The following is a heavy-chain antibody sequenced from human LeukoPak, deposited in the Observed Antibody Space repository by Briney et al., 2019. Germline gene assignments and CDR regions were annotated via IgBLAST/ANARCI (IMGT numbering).Heavy chain of an antibody. CDR2: IYSAGTT. D-gene: IGHD1/OR15-1a*01. Sequence: GGFLRLSCEASGFTVSTNYMSWVRRAPGKGLEWVSLIYSAGTTYYADSVKGRFTISRDHSKNTMYLQMNNLRVGDTALYYCATGNSASPIDIENWGQGTLVTVSS. V-gene: IGHV3-53*01. CDR1: GFTVSTNY. CDR3: ATGNSASPIDIEN. J-gene: IGHJ4*02.